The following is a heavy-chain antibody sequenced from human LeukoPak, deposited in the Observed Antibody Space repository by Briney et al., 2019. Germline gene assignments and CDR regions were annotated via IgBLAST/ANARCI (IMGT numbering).Heavy chain of an antibody. CDR1: GFTFNSYA. J-gene: IGHJ6*04. Sequence: GGSLRLSCAASGFTFNSYAFNWVRQAPGKGLEWVSYISSSSNVIYYTDSVKGRFTISRDNAKNSLYLQMNSLRAEDTAVYYCAELGITMIGGVWGKGTTVTISS. CDR3: AELGITMIGGV. CDR2: ISSSSNVI. D-gene: IGHD3-10*02. V-gene: IGHV3-48*03.